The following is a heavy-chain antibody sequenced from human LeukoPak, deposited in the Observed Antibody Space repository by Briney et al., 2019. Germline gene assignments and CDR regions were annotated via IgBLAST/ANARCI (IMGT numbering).Heavy chain of an antibody. J-gene: IGHJ6*03. V-gene: IGHV1-46*03. CDR3: ARSSYYDFWSGQPYYYYYMDV. D-gene: IGHD3-3*01. CDR2: INPSGVST. CDR1: GYTFTSYY. Sequence: SVKVSCKASGYTFTSYYMHWVRQAPGQGLEGMGVINPSGVSTSYTQKFQGRVTMTRDTSTSTVYMELSSLRSEDTAVYYCARSSYYDFWSGQPYYYYYMDVWGKGTTVTVSS.